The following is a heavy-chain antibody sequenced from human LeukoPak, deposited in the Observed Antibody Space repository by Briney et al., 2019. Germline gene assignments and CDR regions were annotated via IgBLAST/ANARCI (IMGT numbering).Heavy chain of an antibody. CDR2: ISYDGSNT. CDR3: AKGPHYYDSSGYAYDDAFDI. Sequence: PGGSLRLSCAASGFTFSSYAMHWVRQAPGKGLEWVAVISYDGSNTYYADSVKGRFTISRDNSKNTLYLQMNSLRAEDTAVYYCAKGPHYYDSSGYAYDDAFDIWGQGTMVTVSS. CDR1: GFTFSSYA. J-gene: IGHJ3*02. D-gene: IGHD3-22*01. V-gene: IGHV3-30-3*01.